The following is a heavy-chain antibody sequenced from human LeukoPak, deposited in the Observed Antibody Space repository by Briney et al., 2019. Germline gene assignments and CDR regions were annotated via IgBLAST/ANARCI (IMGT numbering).Heavy chain of an antibody. V-gene: IGHV4-34*01. CDR1: GGSFSGYY. CDR3: ARVGSSGWIDY. J-gene: IGHJ4*02. Sequence: PSETLSLTCAVYGGSFSGYYWSWIRQPPGKGLEWIGEINHSGSTNYNPSLKSRVTISVDTSKNQFSLKLSSVTAADTAVYYCARVGSSGWIDYWGQGTLVTVSS. D-gene: IGHD6-19*01. CDR2: INHSGST.